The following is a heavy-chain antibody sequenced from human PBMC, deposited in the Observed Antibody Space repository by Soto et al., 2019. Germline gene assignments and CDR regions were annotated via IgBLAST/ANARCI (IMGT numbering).Heavy chain of an antibody. Sequence: LGGSLRLSCAASGFTFSNYWMTWVRQAPGKGLEWVANIKQDASENFYVDYVKGRFTISRDNAKNSLYLQMNSLRVEDTAVYYCARDSGPRGYDAFDIWGQGTMVTVSS. CDR1: GFTFSNYW. CDR3: ARDSGPRGYDAFDI. J-gene: IGHJ3*02. CDR2: IKQDASEN. V-gene: IGHV3-7*04. D-gene: IGHD2-8*02.